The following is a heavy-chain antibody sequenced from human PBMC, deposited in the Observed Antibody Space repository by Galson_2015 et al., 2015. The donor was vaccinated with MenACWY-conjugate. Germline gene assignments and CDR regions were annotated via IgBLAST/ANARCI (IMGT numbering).Heavy chain of an antibody. CDR3: ARSIAVASQAFDI. CDR2: IKQDGSER. Sequence: SLRLSCAASGFTFSSYWMAWVRQAPGKGLEYVANIKQDGSERYYVDSVKGRFTISRDNAKSSLYLHMNSLRAEDTAVYYCARSIAVASQAFDIWGQGTMVTVSS. D-gene: IGHD6-19*01. V-gene: IGHV3-7*03. CDR1: GFTFSSYW. J-gene: IGHJ3*02.